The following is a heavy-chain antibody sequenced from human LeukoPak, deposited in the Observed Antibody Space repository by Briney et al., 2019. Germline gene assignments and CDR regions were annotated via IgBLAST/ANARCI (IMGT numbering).Heavy chain of an antibody. CDR3: ARDVSSSTRAFDI. CDR1: GFTLSTYE. J-gene: IGHJ3*02. Sequence: PGGSLRLSCAASGFTLSTYEMTWVRQAPGKGLEWVSFISSSTSHTFYADSVKGRFTIFRDTAKNSLYLQMNNLGGEDTAVYYCARDVSSSTRAFDIWGQGTMVAVS. CDR2: ISSSTSHT. V-gene: IGHV3-48*03. D-gene: IGHD2-8*01.